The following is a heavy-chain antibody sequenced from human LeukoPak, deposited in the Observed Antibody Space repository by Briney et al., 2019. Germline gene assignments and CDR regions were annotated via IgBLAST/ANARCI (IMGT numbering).Heavy chain of an antibody. CDR3: ARHGVMVRGIISGFDL. CDR2: IYPSDSDT. V-gene: IGHV5-51*01. J-gene: IGHJ3*01. CDR1: GYSFNNFW. D-gene: IGHD3-10*01. Sequence: GESLKISCKGSGYSFNNFWIGWVRQVPGKGLEWMGIIYPSDSDTRYSPSFQGQVTISVDKSISTAYLQWSSLKASDTAMYYCARHGVMVRGIISGFDLWGQGTMVAVSS.